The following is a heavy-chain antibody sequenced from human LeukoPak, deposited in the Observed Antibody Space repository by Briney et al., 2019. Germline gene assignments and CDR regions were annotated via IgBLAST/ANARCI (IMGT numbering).Heavy chain of an antibody. Sequence: GGSLRLSCAGSGFTFSNAWMTWVRLAPGKGLEWVGRIKSKTNGETAHYAAPVAGRFTISRDDSKNTVYLQMNNLKTEDTAVYHCTLRHMVANDYALDCWGQGTLVTVSS. V-gene: IGHV3-15*01. D-gene: IGHD2-21*01. CDR2: IKSKTNGETA. J-gene: IGHJ4*02. CDR3: TLRHMVANDYALDC. CDR1: GFTFSNAW.